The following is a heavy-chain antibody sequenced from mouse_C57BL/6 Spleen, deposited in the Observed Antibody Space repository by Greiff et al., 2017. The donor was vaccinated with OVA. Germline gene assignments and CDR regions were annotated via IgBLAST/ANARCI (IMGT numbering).Heavy chain of an antibody. CDR3: ARSVTTGAWFAY. Sequence: VQLQQSGPELVKPGASVKISCKASGYAFSSSWMNWVKQRPGKGLEWIGRIYPGDGDTNYNGKFKGKATLTADKSSSTAYMQLSSLTSEDSAVYFCARSVTTGAWFAYWGQGTLVTVSA. J-gene: IGHJ3*01. D-gene: IGHD2-13*01. CDR1: GYAFSSSW. CDR2: IYPGDGDT. V-gene: IGHV1-82*01.